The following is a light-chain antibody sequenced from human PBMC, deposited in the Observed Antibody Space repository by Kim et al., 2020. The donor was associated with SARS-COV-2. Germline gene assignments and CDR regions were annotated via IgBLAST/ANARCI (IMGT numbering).Light chain of an antibody. CDR2: GSS. V-gene: IGKV3-15*01. CDR1: QRVSNN. J-gene: IGKJ2*01. Sequence: SSAERALLACGAAQRVSNNVGLYQQKPGAAPRLLIYGSSTRATGIPARFSGSGSGTAFTLTISSLQSEDFAVYYCQQYNNWPPYTFGRGPNLEI. CDR3: QQYNNWPPYT.